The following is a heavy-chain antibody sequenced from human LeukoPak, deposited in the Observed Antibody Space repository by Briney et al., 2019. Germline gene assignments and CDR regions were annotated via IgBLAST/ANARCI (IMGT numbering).Heavy chain of an antibody. CDR3: AKGGGYNSYYYYGMDV. D-gene: IGHD5-24*01. J-gene: IGHJ6*02. V-gene: IGHV3-33*06. CDR2: IWYDGSNK. Sequence: GGSLRLSCAASGFTFSSYGMHWVRQAPGKGLEWVAVIWYDGSNKYYADSVKGRFTISRDNSKDTLYLQMNSLRAEDTAVYYCAKGGGYNSYYYYGMDVWGQGTTVTVSS. CDR1: GFTFSSYG.